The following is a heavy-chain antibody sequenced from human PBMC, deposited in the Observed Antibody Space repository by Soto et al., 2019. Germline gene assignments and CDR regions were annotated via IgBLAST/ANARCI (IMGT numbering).Heavy chain of an antibody. Sequence: ASVKVSCKASGYTFTSYGISWVRQAPGQGLEWMGWISAYNGNTNYAQKLQGRVTMTTDTSTSTAYMELRSLRSDDTAVCYCARDSQQLAHYYYYYMDVWGKGTTVTVSS. V-gene: IGHV1-18*01. D-gene: IGHD6-13*01. J-gene: IGHJ6*03. CDR1: GYTFTSYG. CDR2: ISAYNGNT. CDR3: ARDSQQLAHYYYYYMDV.